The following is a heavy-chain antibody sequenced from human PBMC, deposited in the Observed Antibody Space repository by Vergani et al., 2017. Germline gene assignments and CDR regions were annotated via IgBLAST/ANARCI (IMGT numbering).Heavy chain of an antibody. CDR2: ISSSSSTI. CDR3: ARDRVYIVATTTYYYYYYGMDV. J-gene: IGHJ6*02. V-gene: IGHV3-48*01. Sequence: EVQLVESGGGLVQPGGSLRLSCAASGFTFSSYSMNWVRQAPGKGLEWVSYISSSSSTIYYADSVKGRFTISRDNAKNSLYLQMNSLRAEDTAVFYCARDRVYIVATTTYYYYYYGMDVWGQGTTVTVSS. D-gene: IGHD5-12*01. CDR1: GFTFSSYS.